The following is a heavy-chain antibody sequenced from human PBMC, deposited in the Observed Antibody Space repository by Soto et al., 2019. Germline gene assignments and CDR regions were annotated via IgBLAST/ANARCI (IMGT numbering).Heavy chain of an antibody. CDR3: ARPSQEGLWGQFDP. J-gene: IGHJ5*02. V-gene: IGHV4-59*08. D-gene: IGHD3-16*01. Sequence: QVQLQESGPGLVKPSETLSLTCTVSGGSISGYYWSWIRQPPGKGLEWIGYIYHSGTTNYNPSLKSRVTISVDTSKNQIPLKLSSVTAADTAMYYCARPSQEGLWGQFDPWGQGTLVTVSS. CDR1: GGSISGYY. CDR2: IYHSGTT.